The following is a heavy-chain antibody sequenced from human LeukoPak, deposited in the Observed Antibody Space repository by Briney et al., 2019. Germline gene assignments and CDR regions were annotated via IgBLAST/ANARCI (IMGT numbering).Heavy chain of an antibody. CDR3: AKDGFGQWLTIGY. CDR1: GFTFSNYA. J-gene: IGHJ4*02. V-gene: IGHV3-30*04. CDR2: ISYDGSDK. D-gene: IGHD6-19*01. Sequence: GGSLRLSCAASGFTFSNYAIHWVRQAPGKGLESAAVISYDGSDKSYADSVKGRFTISRDNSKNTVYLQMNSLRVEDTAVYYCAKDGFGQWLTIGYWGQGTLVTVSS.